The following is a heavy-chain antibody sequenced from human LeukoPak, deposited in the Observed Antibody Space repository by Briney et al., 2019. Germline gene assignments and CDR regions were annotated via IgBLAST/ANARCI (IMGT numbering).Heavy chain of an antibody. J-gene: IGHJ6*02. Sequence: GGSLRLSCTTSGFTFGDYAISWFRQAPGKGLEWVGFIRSKAYDGTTEYAASVKGRFIISRDDSKSIAYLQMNSLNTEDTAVYYCSRSGVDCSGGSCSLYGMDVWGQGTTVTVSS. D-gene: IGHD2-15*01. CDR1: GFTFGDYA. CDR3: SRSGVDCSGGSCSLYGMDV. CDR2: IRSKAYDGTT. V-gene: IGHV3-49*03.